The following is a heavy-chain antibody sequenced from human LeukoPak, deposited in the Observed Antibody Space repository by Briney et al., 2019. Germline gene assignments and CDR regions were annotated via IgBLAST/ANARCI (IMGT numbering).Heavy chain of an antibody. Sequence: GGSLRLSCAASGFTFSSSGMHGVRQDPGKGLEGVAVISYDGSNKYYEDSVNGRFTISRDNSKNTLYLQMNSLRAEDTAVYYCAKAAGTVVTPGGIDYWGQGTLVTVSS. CDR2: ISYDGSNK. CDR1: GFTFSSSG. D-gene: IGHD4-23*01. V-gene: IGHV3-30*18. CDR3: AKAAGTVVTPGGIDY. J-gene: IGHJ4*02.